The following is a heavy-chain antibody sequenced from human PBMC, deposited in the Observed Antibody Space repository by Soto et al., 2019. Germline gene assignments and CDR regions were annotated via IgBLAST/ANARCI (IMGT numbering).Heavy chain of an antibody. J-gene: IGHJ5*02. CDR1: GGSISSSSYY. V-gene: IGHV4-39*01. D-gene: IGHD3-10*01. CDR3: ARGRVRGAPPHWFDP. CDR2: IYYSGST. Sequence: PSETLSLTCTVSGGSISSSSYYWGWIRQPPGKGLEWIGSIYYSGSTYYNPSLKSRVTISVDTSKNQFSLKLSSVTAADTAVYYCARGRVRGAPPHWFDPWGQGTLVTVSS.